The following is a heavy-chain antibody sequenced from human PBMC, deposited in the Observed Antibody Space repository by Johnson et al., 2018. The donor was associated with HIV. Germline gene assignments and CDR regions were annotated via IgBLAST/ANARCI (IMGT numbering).Heavy chain of an antibody. J-gene: IGHJ3*02. CDR3: ARGLQITFGGVIAPPDVFDI. Sequence: VQLVESGGGVVRPGGSLRLSCAASGFIFDDHGMTWVRQAPGKGLEWVSGINWNGGSTAYADSVKGRFTISSDNAKNSLYLQMNSLRAEDTALYYCARGLQITFGGVIAPPDVFDIWGQGTMVTVSS. D-gene: IGHD3-16*02. CDR2: INWNGGST. CDR1: GFIFDDHG. V-gene: IGHV3-20*04.